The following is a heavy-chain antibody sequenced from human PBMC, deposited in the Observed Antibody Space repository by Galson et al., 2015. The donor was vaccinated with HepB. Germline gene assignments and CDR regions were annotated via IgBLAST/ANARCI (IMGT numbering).Heavy chain of an antibody. CDR2: IFYSGSS. CDR3: ARHWSDCDRVTCFAFDI. J-gene: IGHJ3*02. Sequence: SETLSLTCTVSGGSIRTYYWSWIRQPPGKGLEWIGYIFYSGSSNHNRALKSRVTMSVDTSNNQFSLNLTSVTAADTAVYYCARHWSDCDRVTCFAFDIWGHGTMVTVSS. V-gene: IGHV4-59*08. CDR1: GGSIRTYY. D-gene: IGHD2/OR15-2a*01.